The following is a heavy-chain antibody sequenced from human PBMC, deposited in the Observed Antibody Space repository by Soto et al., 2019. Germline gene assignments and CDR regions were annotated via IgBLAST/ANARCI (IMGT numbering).Heavy chain of an antibody. CDR2: INPNSGGT. CDR1: GYTFAGYY. V-gene: IGHV1-2*02. CDR3: ARERIAAAGAYYYGMDV. Sequence: ASVKVSCKASGYTFAGYYMHWVRQAPGQGLEWMGWINPNSGGTNYAQKFQGRVTMTRDTSISTAYMELSRLRSDDTAVYYCARERIAAAGAYYYGMDVWGQGTTVTVSS. D-gene: IGHD6-13*01. J-gene: IGHJ6*02.